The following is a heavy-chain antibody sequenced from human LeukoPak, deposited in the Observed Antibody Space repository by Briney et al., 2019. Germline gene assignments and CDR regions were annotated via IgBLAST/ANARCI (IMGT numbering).Heavy chain of an antibody. CDR2: FDPEDGET. J-gene: IGHJ5*02. V-gene: IGHV1-24*01. CDR3: ATVWCAWFGELLPRSYIWFDP. D-gene: IGHD3-10*01. Sequence: ASVKVSCKVSGYTLTELSMHWVRQAPGKGLEWMGGFDPEDGETIYAQKFQGRVTMTEDTSTDTAYMELSSLRSEDTAVYYCATVWCAWFGELLPRSYIWFDPWGQGTLVTVSS. CDR1: GYTLTELS.